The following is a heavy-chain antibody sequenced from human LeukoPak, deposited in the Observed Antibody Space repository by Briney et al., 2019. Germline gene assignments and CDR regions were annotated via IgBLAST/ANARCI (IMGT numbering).Heavy chain of an antibody. V-gene: IGHV3-7*01. Sequence: PGGSLRLSCAVSGFTFSNYWMSWVRQAPGKGLEWVANIKYYGSEKYYADSVRGRFTISRDNAKNSLYLQMNSLRAEDTAVYYCASALPADHFDFWGQGTLVTVSS. CDR2: IKYYGSEK. CDR1: GFTFSNYW. J-gene: IGHJ4*02. CDR3: ASALPADHFDF.